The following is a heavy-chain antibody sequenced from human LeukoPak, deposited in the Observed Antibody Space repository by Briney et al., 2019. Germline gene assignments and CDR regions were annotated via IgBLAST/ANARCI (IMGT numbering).Heavy chain of an antibody. V-gene: IGHV3-23*01. CDR3: VKGGIAEDRLDS. CDR1: GFTFSRSA. J-gene: IGHJ4*02. D-gene: IGHD6-13*01. Sequence: GGSLRLSCTASGFTFSRSAMTWVRQTPGKGLDWVSSISSSGSTDYADSVKRRFTISRDNSKNMLALQMNSLIAEDTAVLYCVKGGIAEDRLDSWGQGNLVTVSS. CDR2: ISSSGST.